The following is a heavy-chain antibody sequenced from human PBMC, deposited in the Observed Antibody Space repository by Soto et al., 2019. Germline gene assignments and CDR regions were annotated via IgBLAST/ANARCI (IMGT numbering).Heavy chain of an antibody. CDR3: ARAQGDDSYGMDV. CDR2: IWYDGSNK. J-gene: IGHJ6*02. V-gene: IGHV3-33*01. D-gene: IGHD3-3*01. Sequence: PGKGLEWVAVIWYDGSNKYYADSVKGRFTISRDNSKNTLYLQMNSLRAEDTAVYYCARAQGDDSYGMDVWGQGTTVTVSS.